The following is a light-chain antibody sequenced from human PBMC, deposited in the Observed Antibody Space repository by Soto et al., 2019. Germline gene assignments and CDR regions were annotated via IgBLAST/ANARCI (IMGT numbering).Light chain of an antibody. CDR3: QQFRSYPLT. J-gene: IGKJ4*01. CDR1: QGINSY. V-gene: IGKV1-9*01. Sequence: DIQLTQSPSFLSASVGDRVTITCRASQGINSYLAWFQQNPGEGPKLLIYGASTLQSGIPSRFSGSGSGTEVTLTINSLQPEDFATYYCQQFRSYPLTFGGGTKVEIK. CDR2: GAS.